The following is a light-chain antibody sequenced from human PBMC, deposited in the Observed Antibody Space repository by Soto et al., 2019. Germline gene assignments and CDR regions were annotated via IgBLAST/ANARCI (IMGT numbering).Light chain of an antibody. CDR1: QTISSW. J-gene: IGKJ1*01. V-gene: IGKV1-5*03. CDR3: QHYNSYSEA. CDR2: KAS. Sequence: DIQMTQSPSTVSGSLGARVTITCRASQTISSWLAWYQQKPGKAPKLLIYKASTLKSGVPSRFSGSGSGTEFTLTISSLQPDDFATYYCQHYNSYSEAFGQGTKVDIK.